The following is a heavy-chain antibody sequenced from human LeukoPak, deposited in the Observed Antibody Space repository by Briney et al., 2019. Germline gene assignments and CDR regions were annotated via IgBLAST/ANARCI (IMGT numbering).Heavy chain of an antibody. D-gene: IGHD4-11*01. V-gene: IGHV3-20*04. Sequence: PGGSLRLSCAASGFIFSSYEMSWVRQAPGKGLEWVSGINWNGGSTGYADSVKGRFTISRDNAKNSLYLQMNSLRAEDTALYYCARADQPTVTTNYFDYWGQGTLVTVSS. CDR1: GFIFSSYE. CDR2: INWNGGST. CDR3: ARADQPTVTTNYFDY. J-gene: IGHJ4*02.